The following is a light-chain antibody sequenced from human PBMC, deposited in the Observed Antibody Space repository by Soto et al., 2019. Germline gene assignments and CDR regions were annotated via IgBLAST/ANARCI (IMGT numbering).Light chain of an antibody. J-gene: IGKJ1*01. CDR2: AIS. CDR3: QQGYSTPWT. CDR1: QSVTTY. V-gene: IGKV1-39*01. Sequence: DIQMTQYPSTLSASVGDRVTITCRASQSVTTYLHWYQQKAGEAPKLLIYAISNLQSGVSSRFSGSGSGTDFSLTINTLQPEDFATYYCQQGYSTPWTFGQGSKV.